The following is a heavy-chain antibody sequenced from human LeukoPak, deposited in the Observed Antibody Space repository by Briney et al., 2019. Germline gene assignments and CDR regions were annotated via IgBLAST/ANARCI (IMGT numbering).Heavy chain of an antibody. D-gene: IGHD2-21*01. J-gene: IGHJ4*02. CDR1: GFTFSNFW. CDR2: INSDGSTT. CDR3: AQELKIGH. Sequence: GGSLRLSCAASGFTFSNFWMHWVRQAPGKGLVWVSRINSDGSTTHYADSVRGRFTISRDNAKNTLYLQMNSLRAEDTALYYCAQELKIGHWGRGTLVTVSS. V-gene: IGHV3-74*01.